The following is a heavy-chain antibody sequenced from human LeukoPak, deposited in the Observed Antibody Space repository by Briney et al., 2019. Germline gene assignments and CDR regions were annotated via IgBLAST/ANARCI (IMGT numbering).Heavy chain of an antibody. CDR3: AELGITMIGGV. CDR1: GFTFSSYA. V-gene: IGHV3-21*01. CDR2: ISSSSSYI. D-gene: IGHD3-10*02. Sequence: PGGSLRLSCAASGFTFSSYAMHWVRQAPGKGLEWVSSISSSSSYIYYADSVKGRFTISRDNAKNSLYLQMNSLRAEDMAVYYCAELGITMIGGVWGKGTTVTVSS. J-gene: IGHJ6*04.